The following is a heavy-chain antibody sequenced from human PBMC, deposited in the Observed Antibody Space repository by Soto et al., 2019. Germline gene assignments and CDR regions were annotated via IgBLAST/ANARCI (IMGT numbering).Heavy chain of an antibody. CDR1: AFTFSTYR. Sequence: EGTMRLSCVLFAFTFSTYRIHCVRRSLGKGLEWVAAISHDGTNKNDGDYVKGRITISRDNFKNSLYLQMSSLSADDTAVYYCARDGPHISIFGYGDYWGQGNWVTVSS. D-gene: IGHD3-3*01. CDR3: ARDGPHISIFGYGDY. J-gene: IGHJ4*02. V-gene: IGHV3-30*03. CDR2: ISHDGTNK.